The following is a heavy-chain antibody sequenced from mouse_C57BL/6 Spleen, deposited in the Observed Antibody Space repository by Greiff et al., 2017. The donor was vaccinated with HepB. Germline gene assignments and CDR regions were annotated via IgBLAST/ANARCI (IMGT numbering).Heavy chain of an antibody. CDR2: IYPGSGST. V-gene: IGHV1-55*01. CDR3: ARGPFLRRDYYAMDY. D-gene: IGHD2-12*01. Sequence: QVQLQQPGAELVKAGASVKMSCKASGYTFTSYWITWVKQRPGQGLEWIGDIYPGSGSTNYNEKFKSKATLTVDTSSSTAYMQLSSLTSEDSAVYYCARGPFLRRDYYAMDYWGQGTSVTVSS. CDR1: GYTFTSYW. J-gene: IGHJ4*01.